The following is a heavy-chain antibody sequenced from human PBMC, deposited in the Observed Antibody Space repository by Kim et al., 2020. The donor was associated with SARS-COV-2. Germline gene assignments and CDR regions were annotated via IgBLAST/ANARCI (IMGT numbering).Heavy chain of an antibody. V-gene: IGHV1-24*01. Sequence: ASVKVSCKVSGYTLTELSMHWVRQAPGKGLEWMGGFDPEDGETIYAQKFQGRVTMTEDTSTDTAYMELSSLRSEDTAVYYCATPHIPAQSYYYYGMDVWGQGTTVTVSS. CDR2: FDPEDGET. CDR1: GYTLTELS. CDR3: ATPHIPAQSYYYYGMDV. J-gene: IGHJ6*02.